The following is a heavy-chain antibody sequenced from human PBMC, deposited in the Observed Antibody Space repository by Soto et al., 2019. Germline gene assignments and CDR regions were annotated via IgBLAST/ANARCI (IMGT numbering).Heavy chain of an antibody. J-gene: IGHJ4*02. CDR1: GFTFTSSA. Sequence: ASVKVSCKASGFTFTSSAVQWVRQARGQRLEWIGWIVVGSGNTNYAQKFQERVTITRDMSTSTAYMELSSLRSEDTAVYYCAAGYDFWSGYYHRGFGYWGQGTLVTVSS. D-gene: IGHD3-3*01. V-gene: IGHV1-58*01. CDR3: AAGYDFWSGYYHRGFGY. CDR2: IVVGSGNT.